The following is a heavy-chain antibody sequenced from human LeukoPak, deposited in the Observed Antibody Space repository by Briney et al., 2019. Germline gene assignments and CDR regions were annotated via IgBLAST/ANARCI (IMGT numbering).Heavy chain of an antibody. D-gene: IGHD3-10*01. CDR3: AKRDTSGNYFLDY. V-gene: IGHV3-23*01. J-gene: IGHJ4*02. CDR1: GFTFSSYA. CDR2: ISGSGGST. Sequence: GGSLRLSCAASGFTFSSYAMSWVRQAPGKGLEWVSAISGSGGSTYYADSVKGRFTISRDNSKNTVYLQINSLRAGDTAVYYCAKRDTSGNYFLDYWGQGTLVTVSS.